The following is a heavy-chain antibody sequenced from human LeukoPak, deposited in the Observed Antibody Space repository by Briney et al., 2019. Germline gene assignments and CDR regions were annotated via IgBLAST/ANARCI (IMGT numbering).Heavy chain of an antibody. Sequence: SETLTLTCTVSDGSISGNYWSWIRQPPGKGLEWIGYIYYSGSTNYSPSLKSRVTISVDVSKNQFSLKLNSVTAADTAVYYCARTRSSGTCDYWGQGTLVTVSS. CDR1: DGSISGNY. V-gene: IGHV4-59*01. CDR3: ARTRSSGTCDY. CDR2: IYYSGST. D-gene: IGHD1-26*01. J-gene: IGHJ4*02.